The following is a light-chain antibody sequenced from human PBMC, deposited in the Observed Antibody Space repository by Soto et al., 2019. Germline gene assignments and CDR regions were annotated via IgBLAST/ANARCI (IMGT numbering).Light chain of an antibody. CDR3: SSYTSGSTYV. Sequence: QSVLTQPPSASGTPGQRVTISCSGSSSNIGSNTVNWYQQLPGTAPKLLIYSNNQRPSGVPDRFSGSKSGTSASLAISGLQSEDEADYYCSSYTSGSTYVFGTGTKLTVL. CDR2: SNN. V-gene: IGLV1-44*01. J-gene: IGLJ1*01. CDR1: SSNIGSNT.